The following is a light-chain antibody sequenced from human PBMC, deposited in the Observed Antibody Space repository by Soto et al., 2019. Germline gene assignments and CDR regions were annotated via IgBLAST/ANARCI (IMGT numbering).Light chain of an antibody. V-gene: IGKV1-5*01. J-gene: IGKJ1*01. Sequence: DIQMTQSPSTLSASVGDRVTITCRASQNISRWLAWYRQKPGKAPKVLIYDASSLESGLPSRFSGSGSGTEFTLTISSLQPDDFATYYCQQYKTFSWTFGQGTKVEIK. CDR1: QNISRW. CDR3: QQYKTFSWT. CDR2: DAS.